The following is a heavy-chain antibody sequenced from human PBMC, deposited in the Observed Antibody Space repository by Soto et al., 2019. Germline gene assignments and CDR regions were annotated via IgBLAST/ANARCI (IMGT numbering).Heavy chain of an antibody. CDR3: ARGRVMITFGGVIVGPYYFDY. V-gene: IGHV4-34*01. D-gene: IGHD3-16*02. J-gene: IGHJ4*02. CDR2: INHSGST. Sequence: QVQLQQWGAGLLKPSETLSLTCAVYGGSFSGYYWSWIRQPPGKGLEWIGEINHSGSTNYIPSLKSRVTISVDTSKNQFSLKLSSVTAADTAVYYCARGRVMITFGGVIVGPYYFDYWGQGTLVTVSS. CDR1: GGSFSGYY.